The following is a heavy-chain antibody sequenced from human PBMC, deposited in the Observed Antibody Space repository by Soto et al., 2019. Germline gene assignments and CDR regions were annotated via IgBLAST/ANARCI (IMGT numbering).Heavy chain of an antibody. J-gene: IGHJ5*02. CDR2: ISSSGTTM. V-gene: IGHV3-11*01. CDR1: GFTFSDYY. Sequence: GGSLRLSCAASGFTFSDYYMTWIRRAPGKXLEWVSYISSSGTTMYYADSVKGRFTISRDNAKNSLSLQMNSLRAEDTAVYYCARGGRDYDSSAYYGRFDPWGLGTLVTVSS. CDR3: ARGGRDYDSSAYYGRFDP. D-gene: IGHD3-22*01.